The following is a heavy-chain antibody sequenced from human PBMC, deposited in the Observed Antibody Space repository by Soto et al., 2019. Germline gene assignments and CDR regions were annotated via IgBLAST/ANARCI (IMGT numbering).Heavy chain of an antibody. CDR1: GDSVASNSAA. D-gene: IGHD3-16*01. V-gene: IGHV6-1*01. CDR2: TYYRSKWYN. CDR3: ARGRGGVAGANAFDI. J-gene: IGHJ3*02. Sequence: SQTLSLTCAISGDSVASNSAAWNWIRQSPSRGLEWRGRTYYRSKWYNDDAVSVESRITINPDTSKSQFSLQLNSVTPEDTAVYYCARGRGGVAGANAFDICGQGTMVTASS.